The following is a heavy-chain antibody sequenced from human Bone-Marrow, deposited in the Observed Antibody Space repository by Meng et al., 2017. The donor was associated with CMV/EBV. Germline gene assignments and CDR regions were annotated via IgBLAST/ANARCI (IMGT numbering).Heavy chain of an antibody. CDR2: IWYDGSNK. J-gene: IGHJ4*02. CDR1: GFTFSSYG. D-gene: IGHD6-6*01. Sequence: SGFTFSSYGMHWVRQAPGKGLEWVAVIWYDGSNKYYADSVKGRFTISRDNSKNTLYLQMNSLRPEDTALYYCARSFFSYSRSSRLPNWGQGTLVTVSS. CDR3: ARSFFSYSRSSRLPN. V-gene: IGHV3-33*01.